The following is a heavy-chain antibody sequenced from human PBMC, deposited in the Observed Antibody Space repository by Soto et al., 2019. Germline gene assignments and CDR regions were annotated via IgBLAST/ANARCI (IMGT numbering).Heavy chain of an antibody. D-gene: IGHD6-19*01. CDR3: ARADGSGWLHSLDY. Sequence: QVQLVQSGAEVREPGASVTVSCKASGYMFSVYGVSWVRQAPGEGLQWMGWVSPYNANTKYAQKFQGRVAMTTDTSTTTAYMELGSLTSDDTAIYFCARADGSGWLHSLDYWGQGTLVTVSS. CDR1: GYMFSVYG. CDR2: VSPYNANT. J-gene: IGHJ4*02. V-gene: IGHV1-18*04.